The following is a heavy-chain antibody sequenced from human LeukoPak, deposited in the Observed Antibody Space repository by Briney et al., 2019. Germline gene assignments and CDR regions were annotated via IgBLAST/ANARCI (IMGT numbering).Heavy chain of an antibody. CDR2: INVILDTA. Sequence: GTSGKVSCKASGGTFSSYAISWVRQAPGQGLEWMGRINVILDTANYAQKFQGRVTIIADISTSTSYMELSSLRSEDTAVYYCARDQGIGDASDIWGQGTMVTVSS. J-gene: IGHJ3*02. CDR1: GGTFSSYA. V-gene: IGHV1-69*04. CDR3: ARDQGIGDASDI.